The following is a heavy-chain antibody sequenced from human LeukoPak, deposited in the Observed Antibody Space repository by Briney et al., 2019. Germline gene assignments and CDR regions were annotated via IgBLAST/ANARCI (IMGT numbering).Heavy chain of an antibody. CDR1: GGSISSYY. V-gene: IGHV4-4*07. CDR2: IYTSGST. Sequence: SETLSLTCTVSGGSISSYYWSWIRQPAGKGLEWIGGIYTSGSTNYNPSLKSRVTMSVDTSKNQFSLKLSSVTAADTAVYYCAREASLIAARTGPLAVYYYYMDVWGKGTTVTVSS. J-gene: IGHJ6*03. D-gene: IGHD6-6*01. CDR3: AREASLIAARTGPLAVYYYYMDV.